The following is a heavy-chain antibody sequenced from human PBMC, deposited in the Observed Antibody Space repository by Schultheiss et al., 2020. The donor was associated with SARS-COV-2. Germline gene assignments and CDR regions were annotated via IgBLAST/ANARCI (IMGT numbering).Heavy chain of an antibody. CDR3: ARGLRAWYFDL. CDR1: GGSISGYY. Sequence: TLSLTCTVSGGSISGYYWSWIRQPPGKGLEWIGYIYYSGSTNYNPSLKSRVTISVDTSKNQFSLKLSSVTAADTAVYYCARGLRAWYFDLWGRGTLVTVSS. D-gene: IGHD5-12*01. V-gene: IGHV4-59*01. J-gene: IGHJ2*01. CDR2: IYYSGST.